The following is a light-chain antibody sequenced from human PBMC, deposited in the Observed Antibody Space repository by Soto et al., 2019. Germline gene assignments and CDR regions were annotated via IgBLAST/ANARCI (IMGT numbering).Light chain of an antibody. V-gene: IGKV1-5*03. CDR2: KAS. CDR3: QQYNSYSYT. J-gene: IGKJ2*01. CDR1: QTISSW. Sequence: DIQMTQSPSTLSGSVGDRVTITCRASQTISSWLAWYQQKPGKAPKLLIYKASALESGVPSRFSGSGPGTEFALTISSLQPDDFATYYCQQYNSYSYTFGQGTKVDIK.